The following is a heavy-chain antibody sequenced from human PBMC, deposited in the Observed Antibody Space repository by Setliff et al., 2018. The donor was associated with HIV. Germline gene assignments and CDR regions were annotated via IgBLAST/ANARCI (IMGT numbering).Heavy chain of an antibody. V-gene: IGHV3-23*01. J-gene: IGHJ4*02. Sequence: WIRQSPGKGLDWVSAISGSAGSTYYADSVKGRFTISRDNSKSTLYLQMNSLRAEDTAVYYCAKAARDYYDSSGYYIGIDYWGRGTLVTVSS. D-gene: IGHD3-22*01. CDR3: AKAARDYYDSSGYYIGIDY. CDR2: ISGSAGST.